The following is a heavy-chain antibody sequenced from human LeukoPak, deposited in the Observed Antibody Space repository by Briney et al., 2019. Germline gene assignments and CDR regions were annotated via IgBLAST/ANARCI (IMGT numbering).Heavy chain of an antibody. CDR3: AKEYDLWHEQGNWFDT. J-gene: IGHJ5*02. V-gene: IGHV3-48*03. Sequence: GGPLRLSCAASGFTFSSYEMNWVRQAPGKGLEWVSYISSSGSTIYYADSVKGRFTISRDNAKNSLYLQMNSLRAEDTAVYYCAKEYDLWHEQGNWFDTWGQGVLVTVSS. D-gene: IGHD3-3*01. CDR2: ISSSGSTI. CDR1: GFTFSSYE.